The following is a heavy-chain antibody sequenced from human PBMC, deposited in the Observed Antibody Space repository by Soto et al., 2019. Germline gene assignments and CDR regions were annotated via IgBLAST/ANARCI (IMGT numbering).Heavy chain of an antibody. D-gene: IGHD1-1*01. CDR3: AKEGRNDDVLDFFYGMDV. CDR2: FDPEDGET. J-gene: IGHJ6*02. V-gene: IGHV1-24*01. CDR1: GYTLTELS. Sequence: ASVKVSFKVSGYTLTELSMHWVRQAPGKGLEWMGGFDPEDGETIYAQKFQGRVTMTEDTSTDTAYMELSSLRSEDTAVYYCAKEGRNDDVLDFFYGMDVWGQGTTVTVSS.